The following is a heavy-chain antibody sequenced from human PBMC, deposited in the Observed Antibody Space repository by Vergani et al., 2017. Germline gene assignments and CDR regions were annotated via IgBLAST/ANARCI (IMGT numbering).Heavy chain of an antibody. CDR1: GFTFSSYD. V-gene: IGHV3-13*01. CDR2: IGTAGDT. J-gene: IGHJ2*01. CDR3: ARGDSSSWSYWYFDL. Sequence: EVQLLESGGGLVQPGGSLRLSCAASGFTFSSYDMHWVRQATGKGLEWASAIGTAGDTYYPGSVKGRFTISRENAKNSLYLQMNSLRAGDTAVYYCARGDSSSWSYWYFDLWGRGTLVTVSS. D-gene: IGHD6-13*01.